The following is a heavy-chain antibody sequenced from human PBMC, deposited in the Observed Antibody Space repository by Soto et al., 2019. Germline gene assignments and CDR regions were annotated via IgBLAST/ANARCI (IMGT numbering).Heavy chain of an antibody. D-gene: IGHD3-9*01. CDR2: IYYSGST. CDR3: ARVVRYFAWLLLDY. J-gene: IGHJ4*02. V-gene: IGHV4-59*01. Sequence: SDTLSLTCTVSGGSISSYYWSWIRQPPGKGLEWIGYIYYSGSTNYNPSLKSRVTISVDTSKNQFSLKLSSVTAADTAVYYCARVVRYFAWLLLDYWGQGTRVTVSS. CDR1: GGSISSYY.